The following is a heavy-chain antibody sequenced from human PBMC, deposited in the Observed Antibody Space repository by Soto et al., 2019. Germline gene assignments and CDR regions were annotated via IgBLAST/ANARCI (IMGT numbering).Heavy chain of an antibody. CDR2: ISYDGSNK. J-gene: IGHJ4*02. V-gene: IGHV3-30-3*01. Sequence: VQLVESGGGVVQPGRSLRLSCAASGFTFSSYAMHWVRQAPGKGLEWVAVISYDGSNKYYADSVKGRFTISRDNSKNTLYLQMNSLRAEDTAVYYCARDVTLDYWGQGTLVTVSS. D-gene: IGHD5-18*01. CDR3: ARDVTLDY. CDR1: GFTFSSYA.